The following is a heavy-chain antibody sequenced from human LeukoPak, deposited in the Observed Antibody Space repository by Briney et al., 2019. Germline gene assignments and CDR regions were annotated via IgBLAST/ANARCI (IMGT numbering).Heavy chain of an antibody. CDR2: IIPIFGTA. D-gene: IGHD3-3*01. CDR3: GRDWELRFHQGGLDY. V-gene: IGHV1-69*01. Sequence: ASVKVSCKASGGTFSSYAISWVRQAPGQGLEWMGGIIPIFGTANYAQKFQGRVTITADESTSTAYMELSGLRSDDTAVYYCGRDWELRFHQGGLDYWGQGALVTVSS. CDR1: GGTFSSYA. J-gene: IGHJ4*02.